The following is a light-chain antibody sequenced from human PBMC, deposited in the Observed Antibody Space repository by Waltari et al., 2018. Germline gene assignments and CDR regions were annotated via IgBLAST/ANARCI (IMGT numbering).Light chain of an antibody. Sequence: QSVLTQPPSASGTPGQRVTISCSGSRSNIGNNSVNWYQQLPRTAPKLLMYNTNQRPSGVPDRFSGSRSGTSASLAISGLQSEDEGDYYCSSWDDSLNGLAFGGGTKVTVL. CDR2: NTN. V-gene: IGLV1-44*01. J-gene: IGLJ3*02. CDR1: RSNIGNNS. CDR3: SSWDDSLNGLA.